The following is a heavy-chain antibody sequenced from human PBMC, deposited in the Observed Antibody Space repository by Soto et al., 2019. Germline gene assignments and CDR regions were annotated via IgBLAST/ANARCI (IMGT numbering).Heavy chain of an antibody. CDR2: INPSGGST. D-gene: IGHD2-2*01. CDR3: ARDIVVVPAAMADALDI. CDR1: GYTFTSYY. V-gene: IGHV1-46*03. J-gene: IGHJ3*02. Sequence: VSVKVSCKTSGYTFTSYYMHWVRQAPGQGLEWMGIINPSGGSTSYAQKFQGRVTMTRDTSTSTVYMELSSLRSEDTAVYYCARDIVVVPAAMADALDIWDQGTMVTVSS.